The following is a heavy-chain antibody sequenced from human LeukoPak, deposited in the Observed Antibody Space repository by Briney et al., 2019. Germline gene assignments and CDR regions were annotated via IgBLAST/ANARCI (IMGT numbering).Heavy chain of an antibody. CDR2: ISSSSSTI. V-gene: IGHV3-48*04. Sequence: PGGSLRLSCAASGFTFTRYGMTWVRQAPGKGLEWVSYISSSSSTIHYADSVKGRFTISRDNTKNSLYLQMNSLRAEDTAVYYCARDGGATLVRGVITFDYWGQGTLVTVSS. CDR1: GFTFTRYG. D-gene: IGHD3-10*01. J-gene: IGHJ4*02. CDR3: ARDGGATLVRGVITFDY.